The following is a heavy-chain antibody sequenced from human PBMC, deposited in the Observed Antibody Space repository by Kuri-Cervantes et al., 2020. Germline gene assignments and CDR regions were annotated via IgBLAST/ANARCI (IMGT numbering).Heavy chain of an antibody. J-gene: IGHJ4*02. Sequence: AAXGXTXDXYXMXXVRQAPGKGXEWVSXISWNXGVXXYADSVKXXFTISRDNAKNXLYLQXNXLXAXDTXXYYCAXDMGYXSVGXXYSFDYWGQGTLVTVSS. V-gene: IGHV3-9*01. D-gene: IGHD2-15*01. CDR3: AXDMGYXSVGXXYSFDY. CDR2: ISWNXGVX. CDR1: GXTXDXYX.